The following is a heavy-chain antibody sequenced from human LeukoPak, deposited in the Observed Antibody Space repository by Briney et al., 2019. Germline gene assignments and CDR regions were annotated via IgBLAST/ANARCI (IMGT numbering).Heavy chain of an antibody. V-gene: IGHV4-34*01. CDR1: GFTFSNAW. D-gene: IGHD6-19*01. J-gene: IGHJ4*02. CDR3: ARVGLAVAGPYYFDY. Sequence: PGGSLRLSCAASGFTFSNAWMSWVRQAPGKGLEWIGEINHSGSTNYNPSLKSRVTISVDTSKNQFSLKLSSVTAADTAVYYCARVGLAVAGPYYFDYWGQGTLVTVSS. CDR2: INHSGST.